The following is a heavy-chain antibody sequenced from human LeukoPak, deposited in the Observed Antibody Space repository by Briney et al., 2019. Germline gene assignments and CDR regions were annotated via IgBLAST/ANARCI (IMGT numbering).Heavy chain of an antibody. D-gene: IGHD3-10*01. CDR1: GYTFTTYY. V-gene: IGHV1-46*01. CDR2: INPSGGTT. J-gene: IGHJ4*02. Sequence: ASVKVSFKASGYTFTTYYMHWVRQAPGQGLEWMGIINPSGGTTSYAQKFQGRVTMTRDMSTNTVYMELSSLRSEDTAVYYCARESLRSYASGSFDYWGQGTLVTVSS. CDR3: ARESLRSYASGSFDY.